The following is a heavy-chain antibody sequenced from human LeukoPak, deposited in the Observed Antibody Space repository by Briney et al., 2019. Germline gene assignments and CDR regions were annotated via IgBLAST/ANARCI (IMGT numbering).Heavy chain of an antibody. J-gene: IGHJ4*02. D-gene: IGHD6-13*01. V-gene: IGHV4-59*01. CDR1: GGSISSYY. CDR3: ARGVYVAAAQYGY. CDR2: IYYSGTT. Sequence: PSETLSLTCTVSGGSISSYYWSWIRQPPGKGLEWIGYIYYSGTTNYNPSLKSRVTISVDTSKNQFSLKLSSVTAADTAVYYCARGVYVAAAQYGYWGQGTLVTVSS.